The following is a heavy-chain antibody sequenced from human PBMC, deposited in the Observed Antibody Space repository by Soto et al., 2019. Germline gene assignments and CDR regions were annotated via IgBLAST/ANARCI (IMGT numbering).Heavy chain of an antibody. CDR1: GSTFTNYG. CDR2: ISPYNANT. J-gene: IGHJ4*02. Sequence: QVQLVQSGAEVKKPGASVRVSCRASGSTFTNYGVTWVRQAPRQGLEWMGWISPYNANTKYAQKLQGRVTMSTDTSTSTASMELRSLTFDDTAVYYCATFMGASTQGLDYWGRGTLVTVSS. V-gene: IGHV1-18*04. CDR3: ATFMGASTQGLDY. D-gene: IGHD1-26*01.